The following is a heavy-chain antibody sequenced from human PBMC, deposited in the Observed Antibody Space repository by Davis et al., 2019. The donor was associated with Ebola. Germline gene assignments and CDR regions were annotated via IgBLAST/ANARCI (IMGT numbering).Heavy chain of an antibody. CDR1: GFRFNNFA. V-gene: IGHV3-21*01. Sequence: PGGSLRLSCAVSGFRFNNFAMSWVRQAPGKGLEWVSSISSSSSYIYYADSVKGRFTISRDNAKTSLYLQMNSLRAEDTAVYYRARERAIVYFDYWGQGTLVTVSS. CDR2: ISSSSSYI. J-gene: IGHJ4*02. CDR3: ARERAIVYFDY. D-gene: IGHD1-26*01.